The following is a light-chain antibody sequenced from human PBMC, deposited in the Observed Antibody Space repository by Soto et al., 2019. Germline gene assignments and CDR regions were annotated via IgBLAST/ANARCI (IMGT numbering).Light chain of an antibody. Sequence: PYTLSASVGDIVTLTCRARHNIRNWLARYQQKPGKAPNPLISDASSLKSGVTVRFSGSGSGTDFTLTIRSLQHADFATYHYQQYKPYTTFGQGTRLEIK. V-gene: IGKV1-5*01. CDR3: QQYKPYTT. J-gene: IGKJ5*01. CDR2: DAS. CDR1: HNIRNW.